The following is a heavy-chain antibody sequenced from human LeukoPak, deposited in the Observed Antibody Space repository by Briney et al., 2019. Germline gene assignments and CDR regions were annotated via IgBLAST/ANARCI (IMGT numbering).Heavy chain of an antibody. V-gene: IGHV3-7*01. CDR1: GFTFSSYW. J-gene: IGHJ4*02. D-gene: IGHD2-2*02. CDR3: ASVYGYCSSTSCYTFDY. CDR2: IKQDGGEK. Sequence: GGSLRLSCAASGFTFSSYWMSWVRQAPGKGLEWVANIKQDGGEKYYVDSVKGRFTISRDNAKNSLYLQMNSLRAEDTAVYYCASVYGYCSSTSCYTFDYWGQGTLVTVSS.